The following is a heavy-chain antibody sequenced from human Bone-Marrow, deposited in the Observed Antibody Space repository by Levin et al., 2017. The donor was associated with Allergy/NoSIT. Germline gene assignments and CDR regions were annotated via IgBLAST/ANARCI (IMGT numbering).Heavy chain of an antibody. CDR2: IYPDDFDI. CDR1: GYSFTNYW. J-gene: IGHJ3*01. D-gene: IGHD2-8*01. V-gene: IGHV5-51*01. CDR3: ARRWGLSVMEAFDV. Sequence: GESLKISCKAYGYSFTNYWIGWVRQTPGKGLEWIGIIYPDDFDIRYSPSFEGQVTISADRSISTAFLQWSSLRASDTATIYCARRWGLSVMEAFDVWGQGTMVTVSS.